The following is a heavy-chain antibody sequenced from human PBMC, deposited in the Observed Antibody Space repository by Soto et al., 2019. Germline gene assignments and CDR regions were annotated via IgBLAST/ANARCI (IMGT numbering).Heavy chain of an antibody. CDR3: ARGTYYDFWSGFDY. Sequence: PSETLSLTCTVSGGSISSYYWSWIRQPPGKGLEWIGYIYYSGSTNYNPSLKSRVTISVDTSKNQFSLKLSSVTAADTAVYYCARGTYYDFWSGFDYWGQGTLVTVSS. CDR1: GGSISSYY. V-gene: IGHV4-59*01. D-gene: IGHD3-3*01. J-gene: IGHJ4*02. CDR2: IYYSGST.